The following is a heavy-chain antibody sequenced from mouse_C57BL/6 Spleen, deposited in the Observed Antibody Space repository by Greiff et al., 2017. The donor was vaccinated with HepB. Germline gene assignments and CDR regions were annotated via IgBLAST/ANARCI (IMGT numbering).Heavy chain of an antibody. Sequence: DVKLQESGPGLVKPSQSLSLTCSVTGYSITSGYYWNWIRQFPGNKLEWMGYISYDGSNNYNPSLQNRISITRDTSKNQFFLKLNSVTTDDSARDYCARDNYIDSREAMDYWGQGTSVTVAS. D-gene: IGHD1-1*01. V-gene: IGHV3-6*01. CDR2: ISYDGSN. CDR1: GYSITSGYY. CDR3: ARDNYIDSREAMDY. J-gene: IGHJ4*01.